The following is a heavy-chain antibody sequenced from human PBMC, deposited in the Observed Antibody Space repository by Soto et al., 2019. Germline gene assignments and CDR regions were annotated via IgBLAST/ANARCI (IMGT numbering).Heavy chain of an antibody. CDR1: GFTSNIFA. Sequence: GGSLRLSCAASGFTSNIFASSWARQPPNKGLEWVALISYDGSNQYYEASVKGRFTISRDNSKNTLFLQMNSLRADDTAVYYCAKDQASGQGSFDSWGQGTLVTVSS. CDR3: AKDQASGQGSFDS. CDR2: ISYDGSNQ. V-gene: IGHV3-30*18. J-gene: IGHJ4*02.